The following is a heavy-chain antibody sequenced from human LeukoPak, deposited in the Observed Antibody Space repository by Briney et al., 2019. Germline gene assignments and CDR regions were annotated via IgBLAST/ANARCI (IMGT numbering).Heavy chain of an antibody. D-gene: IGHD5-24*01. J-gene: IGHJ3*02. CDR2: IYYSGST. CDR3: ARPQDGRDGYNWDHAFDI. Sequence: SETLSLTCTVSGGSISSSSYYWGWIRQPPRKGLEWIGSIYYSGSTYYNPSLKSRVTISVDTSKNQFSLKLSSVTAADTAVYYCARPQDGRDGYNWDHAFDIWGQGTMVTVSS. CDR1: GGSISSSSYY. V-gene: IGHV4-39*01.